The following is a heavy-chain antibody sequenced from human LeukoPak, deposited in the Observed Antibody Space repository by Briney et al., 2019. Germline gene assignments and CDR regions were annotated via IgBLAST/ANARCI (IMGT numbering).Heavy chain of an antibody. J-gene: IGHJ6*02. D-gene: IGHD3-10*01. CDR3: ARESGLVRGVYYYYGMDV. CDR1: GFTFSSYA. V-gene: IGHV3-30-3*01. CDR2: ISYDGSNR. Sequence: PGGSLILSCAASGFTFSSYAMHWVRQAPGKGLEWVAVISYDGSNRYYADSVKGRFTISRDNSKNTLYLQMNSLRAEDTAVYYCARESGLVRGVYYYYGMDVWGQGTTVTVSS.